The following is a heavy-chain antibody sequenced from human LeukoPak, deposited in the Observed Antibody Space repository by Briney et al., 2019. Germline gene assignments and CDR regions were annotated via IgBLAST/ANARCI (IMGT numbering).Heavy chain of an antibody. J-gene: IGHJ4*02. CDR1: GGSISSGSYY. Sequence: SETLSLTCTVSGGSISSGSYYWSWIRQPAGKGLEWIGRIYTSGSTNYNPSLKSRVTISVDTSKNQFSLKLSSVTAADTAVYYCARDRGSKYGSGTSDYWGQGTLVTVSS. CDR2: IYTSGST. D-gene: IGHD3-10*01. CDR3: ARDRGSKYGSGTSDY. V-gene: IGHV4-61*02.